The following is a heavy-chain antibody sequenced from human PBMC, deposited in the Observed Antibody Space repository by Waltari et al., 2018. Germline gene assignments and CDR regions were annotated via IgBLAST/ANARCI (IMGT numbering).Heavy chain of an antibody. CDR2: IRVSSGST. CDR3: AKRTTAARLDS. CDR1: GYSISDDCY. Sequence: QVQLQESGPGLVKPSETLSLTCAVSGYSISDDCYWGWIRQAPGKGLEYIGCIRVSSGSTYYNPSLTSRVTISKDTSKNQFSLKLNSVTAADTAVYYCAKRTTAARLDSWGQGVLVTVSS. J-gene: IGHJ4*02. D-gene: IGHD6-6*01. V-gene: IGHV4-38-2*01.